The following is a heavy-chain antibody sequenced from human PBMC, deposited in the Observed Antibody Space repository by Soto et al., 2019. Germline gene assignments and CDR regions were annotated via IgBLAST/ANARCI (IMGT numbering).Heavy chain of an antibody. CDR3: ARGGLALMDV. D-gene: IGHD3-16*01. CDR1: GYTFTSYA. V-gene: IGHV1-3*01. Sequence: QVQLVQSGAEVKKPGASVKVSCKASGYTFTSYAMHWVRQAPGQRLEWMGWINAGNGNRKYSQKFQGRVTITRDTSASAAYMELSSLRSEDTAVYYCARGGLALMDVWGQGTTVTVSS. CDR2: INAGNGNR. J-gene: IGHJ6*02.